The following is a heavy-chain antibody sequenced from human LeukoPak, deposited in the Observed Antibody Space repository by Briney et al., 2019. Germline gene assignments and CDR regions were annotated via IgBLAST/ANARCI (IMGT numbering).Heavy chain of an antibody. V-gene: IGHV3-30-3*01. Sequence: PGGSLRLSCAASGFTFSSYAMHWVRQAPGKGLEWVAGTSYDGNNKYYAESVKGRFTISRDNSKNSLYLQMNSLRAEDTALYYCAKGDYYYDSSLDYWGQGTLVTVSS. CDR2: TSYDGNNK. CDR1: GFTFSSYA. J-gene: IGHJ4*02. D-gene: IGHD3-22*01. CDR3: AKGDYYYDSSLDY.